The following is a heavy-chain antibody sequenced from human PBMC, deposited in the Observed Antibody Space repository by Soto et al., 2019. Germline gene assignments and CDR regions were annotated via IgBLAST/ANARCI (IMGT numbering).Heavy chain of an antibody. CDR3: ARDKGGGAVVPDY. D-gene: IGHD6-19*01. J-gene: IGHJ4*02. Sequence: QVQLVESGGGVVQPGRSLRLSCAASGFTFSSYGMHWVRQAPGKGLEWVAVIWYDENNKYYADSVKGRFTISRDNSKNTLYLQMNSLRGEDTAVYYCARDKGGGAVVPDYWVQGTLVTVSS. CDR1: GFTFSSYG. CDR2: IWYDENNK. V-gene: IGHV3-33*01.